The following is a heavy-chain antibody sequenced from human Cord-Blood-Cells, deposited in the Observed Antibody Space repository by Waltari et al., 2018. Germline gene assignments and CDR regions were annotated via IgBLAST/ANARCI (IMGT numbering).Heavy chain of an antibody. CDR1: GFTFSSYG. CDR3: ARDFSWVGSSLDY. V-gene: IGHV3-33*01. J-gene: IGHJ4*02. Sequence: QVQLVESGGGVVQPGRSLRLSCAASGFTFSSYGMHWVRQAPGKGLEWVAVIWYDGSNNYYADSVKGRFTISRDNSKNTLYLQMNSLRAEDTAVYYCARDFSWVGSSLDYWGQGTLVTVSS. D-gene: IGHD1-26*01. CDR2: IWYDGSNN.